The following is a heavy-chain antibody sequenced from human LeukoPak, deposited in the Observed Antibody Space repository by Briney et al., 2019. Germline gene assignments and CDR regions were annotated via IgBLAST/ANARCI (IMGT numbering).Heavy chain of an antibody. CDR2: INPSGGST. Sequence: GASVKVSCKASGYTFTSYYMHWVRQAPGQGLEWMGIINPSGGSTSYAQKFQGRVTMTRDMSTSTVYMELSSLRSEDTAVYYCARTPVGYNSSPDAFDIWGQGTMVTVSS. D-gene: IGHD5-24*01. CDR3: ARTPVGYNSSPDAFDI. J-gene: IGHJ3*02. CDR1: GYTFTSYY. V-gene: IGHV1-46*01.